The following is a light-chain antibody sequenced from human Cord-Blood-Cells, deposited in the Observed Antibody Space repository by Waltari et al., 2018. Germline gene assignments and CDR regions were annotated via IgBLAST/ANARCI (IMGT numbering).Light chain of an antibody. V-gene: IGLV4-69*01. CDR1: SGHSSYA. Sequence: QLVMTQSLSASASLGATVKLTCTLSSGHSSYAIAWHQQQPETGPRYLMKLNSDGSHSKGDGIPDRFSGSSSGAERYLTISSLQSEDEADYYCQTWGTGILVFGGGTKLTVL. CDR2: LNSDGSH. J-gene: IGLJ2*01. CDR3: QTWGTGILV.